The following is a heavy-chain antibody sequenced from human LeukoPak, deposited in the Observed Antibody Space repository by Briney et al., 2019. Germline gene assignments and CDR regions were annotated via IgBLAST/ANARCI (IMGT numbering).Heavy chain of an antibody. CDR1: GFTFSGSA. V-gene: IGHV3-73*01. Sequence: GGSLRLSCAASGFTFSGSAMHWVRQASGKGLEWVGGIRSKSNNYATAYSESVKGRFTISRDDSKNMAYLQLSSLKTEDTAVYYCTRPLYSSNCFDPWGQGTLVTVSS. D-gene: IGHD6-13*01. CDR2: IRSKSNNYAT. CDR3: TRPLYSSNCFDP. J-gene: IGHJ5*02.